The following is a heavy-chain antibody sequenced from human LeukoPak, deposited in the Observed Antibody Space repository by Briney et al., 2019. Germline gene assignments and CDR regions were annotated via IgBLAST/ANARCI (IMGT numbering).Heavy chain of an antibody. CDR2: IKQDGSEK. Sequence: GGSLRLSCEASGFTFSGYWMTWVRQAPGKGPEWVANIKQDGSEKYYVDSVKGRFTISRDNAKNSLNLQMNSLRGEDTAVYYCARYGGYGSWDHWGQGTLVTVSS. CDR1: GFTFSGYW. V-gene: IGHV3-7*01. J-gene: IGHJ4*02. CDR3: ARYGGYGSWDH. D-gene: IGHD5-12*01.